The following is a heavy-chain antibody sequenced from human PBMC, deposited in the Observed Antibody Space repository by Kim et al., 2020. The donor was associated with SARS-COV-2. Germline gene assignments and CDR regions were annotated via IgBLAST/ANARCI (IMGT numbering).Heavy chain of an antibody. D-gene: IGHD2-15*01. CDR3: VKDLGGGGYCSGGSCYSAGYFDL. V-gene: IGHV3-23*01. J-gene: IGHJ2*01. CDR2: ISGSGGST. Sequence: GGSLRLSCAASGFTFSSYAMSWVRQAPGKGLEWVSAISGSGGSTYYADSVKGRFTISRDNSKNTLYLQMNSLRAEDTAVYYCVKDLGGGGYCSGGSCYSAGYFDLWGRGTLVTVSS. CDR1: GFTFSSYA.